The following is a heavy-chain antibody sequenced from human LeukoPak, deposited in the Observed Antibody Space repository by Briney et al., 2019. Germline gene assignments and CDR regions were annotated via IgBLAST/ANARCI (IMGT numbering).Heavy chain of an antibody. CDR1: GYTFTSYY. J-gene: IGHJ5*02. D-gene: IGHD1-7*01. Sequence: ASVKVSCKASGYTFTSYYMHWVRQAPGQGLEWMGIINPSGGSTSYAQKFQGRVTMTRDTSISTAYMELSRLRSDDTAVYYCARDLESGTTGWFDPWGQGTLVTVSS. CDR2: INPSGGST. V-gene: IGHV1-46*01. CDR3: ARDLESGTTGWFDP.